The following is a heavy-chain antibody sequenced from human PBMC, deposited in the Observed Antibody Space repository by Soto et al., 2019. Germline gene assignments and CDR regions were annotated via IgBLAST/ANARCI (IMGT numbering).Heavy chain of an antibody. CDR1: GFTFSSYG. V-gene: IGHV3-33*01. Sequence: QVQLVESGGGVVQPGRSLRLSCAASGFTFSSYGMHWLRQAPGKGLEWVAVIWYDGSNKYYADSVKGRFTISRDNSKNTLYLQMNSLRAEDTAVYYCARAYSSSWYYYYYGMDVWGQGTTVTVSS. CDR3: ARAYSSSWYYYYYGMDV. D-gene: IGHD6-13*01. J-gene: IGHJ6*02. CDR2: IWYDGSNK.